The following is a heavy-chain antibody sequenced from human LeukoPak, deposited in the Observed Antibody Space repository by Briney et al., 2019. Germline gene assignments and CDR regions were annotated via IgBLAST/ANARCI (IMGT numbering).Heavy chain of an antibody. CDR3: TTDLLDY. J-gene: IGHJ4*02. CDR2: IKSKSDGGTT. V-gene: IGHV3-15*01. Sequence: GGSLRLSCAASGFTVSTAGFTFNNAWMSWVRQAPGKGLEWVGRIKSKSDGGTTDYGAPVKGRFTSSRDDSKNTVYLQMNSLKSEDTAVYYCTTDLLDYWGQGTLVTVSS. CDR1: GFTVSTAGFTFNNAW.